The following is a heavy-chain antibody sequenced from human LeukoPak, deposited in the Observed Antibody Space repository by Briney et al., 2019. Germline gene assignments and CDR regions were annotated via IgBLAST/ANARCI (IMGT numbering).Heavy chain of an antibody. CDR3: ARDRGRADGNHAFDI. J-gene: IGHJ3*02. D-gene: IGHD1-26*01. V-gene: IGHV4-59*01. Sequence: SETLSLTCTVSGGSISSYYWSWIRQPPGKGLEWIGYIYYSGSTNYNPSLKSRVTISVDTSKNQFSLKLSSVTAADTAVYYCARDRGRADGNHAFDIWGQGTMVTVSS. CDR2: IYYSGST. CDR1: GGSISSYY.